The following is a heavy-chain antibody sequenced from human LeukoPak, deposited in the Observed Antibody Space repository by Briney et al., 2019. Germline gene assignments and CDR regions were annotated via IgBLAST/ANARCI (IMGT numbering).Heavy chain of an antibody. CDR2: IYSGGST. D-gene: IGHD1-26*01. V-gene: IGHV3-53*01. Sequence: GGSLRLSCAASGFTVNSNYMTWVRQAPGKGLEWVSVIYSGGSTYYADSVQGRFTISRDTSKYTLYLHMNSLRAEDTAVYYCARDGDSGSYRWEAFDIWGQGTMVTVSS. CDR1: GFTVNSNY. J-gene: IGHJ3*02. CDR3: ARDGDSGSYRWEAFDI.